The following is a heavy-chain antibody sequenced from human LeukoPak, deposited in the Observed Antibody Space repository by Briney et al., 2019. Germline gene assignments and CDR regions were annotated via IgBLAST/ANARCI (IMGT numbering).Heavy chain of an antibody. J-gene: IGHJ4*02. CDR3: AGDSDSGTFSRFEY. CDR2: IKQDGSEK. V-gene: IGHV3-7*04. CDR1: GFTFSSYW. Sequence: GGSLRLSCAASGFTFSSYWMSWVRQAPGKGLEWVANIKQDGSEKYYVDSVKGRFTISRDNAKNSLYLQMNSLRAEDTAVYYCAGDSDSGTFSRFEYWGQGALVTVSS. D-gene: IGHD2/OR15-2a*01.